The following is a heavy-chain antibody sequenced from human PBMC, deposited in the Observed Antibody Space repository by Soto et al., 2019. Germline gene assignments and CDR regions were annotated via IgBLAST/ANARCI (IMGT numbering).Heavy chain of an antibody. CDR3: ARVGSSASSPDY. V-gene: IGHV4-59*11. CDR2: IFYNGGT. J-gene: IGHJ4*02. Sequence: ASETLSLTCTVSGGSISGHYWTWIRQPQGKGLEWIGYIFYNGGTNYNPSLKSRVTISVDTSKNQFSLKLSSVSAADTAAYYCARVGSSASSPDYWGPGTLVTVSS. CDR1: GGSISGHY. D-gene: IGHD6-19*01.